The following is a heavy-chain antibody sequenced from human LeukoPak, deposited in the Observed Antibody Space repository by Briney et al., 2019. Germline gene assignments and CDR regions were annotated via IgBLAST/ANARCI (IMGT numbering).Heavy chain of an antibody. D-gene: IGHD5-24*01. CDR3: ARGPKRGYNVYYYYGMDV. CDR2: INHSGST. J-gene: IGHJ6*02. CDR1: GGSFSGYY. V-gene: IGHV4-34*01. Sequence: SETLSLTCAVYGGSFSGYYCSWIRQPPGKGLEGIGEINHSGSTNYNPSLKSRVTISVDTSKNQFSLKLSSVTAADTAVYYCARGPKRGYNVYYYYGMDVWGQGATVTVSS.